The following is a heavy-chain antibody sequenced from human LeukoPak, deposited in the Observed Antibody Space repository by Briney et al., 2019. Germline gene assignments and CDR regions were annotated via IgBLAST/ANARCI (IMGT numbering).Heavy chain of an antibody. CDR1: GGSISSGSYY. V-gene: IGHV4-61*02. J-gene: IGHJ4*02. D-gene: IGHD1-26*01. CDR3: ARGGLLRDIDY. Sequence: SQTLSLTCTVSGGSISSGSYYWSWIRQPAGKGLEWIGRIYTSGSTNYNPYLQSRVTISVDTSKNQFSLKLSSVTAAETAVYFCARGGLLRDIDYWGQGTLVTVSA. CDR2: IYTSGST.